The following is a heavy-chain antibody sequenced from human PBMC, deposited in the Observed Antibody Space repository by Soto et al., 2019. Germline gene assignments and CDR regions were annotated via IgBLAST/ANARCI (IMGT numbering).Heavy chain of an antibody. J-gene: IGHJ4*02. CDR2: IYWDDDT. Sequence: QITLKESGPTLVKPTQTLTLTCTFSGFSLSTSGVGVGWIRQPPGQALEWLALIYWDDDTRYSPSLKSRLTITKDTSNNQVVLTMTNMDPVDTATYYCAHITFVLPYYDTNTLEQIFDYWGQGTLVTVSS. CDR3: AHITFVLPYYDTNTLEQIFDY. D-gene: IGHD3-9*01. CDR1: GFSLSTSGVG. V-gene: IGHV2-5*02.